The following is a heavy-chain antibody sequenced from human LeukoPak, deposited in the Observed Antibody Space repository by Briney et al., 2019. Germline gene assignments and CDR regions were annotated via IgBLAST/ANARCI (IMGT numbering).Heavy chain of an antibody. CDR1: GCTFTSYH. D-gene: IGHD1-14*01. CDR2: IFSDGGT. J-gene: IGHJ4*02. CDR3: AREPPGAYYFDF. V-gene: IGHV1-46*01. Sequence: ASVKVSCKASGCTFTSYHMHWVRQAPGQGLAWMGIIFSDGGTKYAQTFQGRVTMTRDTSTATVYMELSSLRSEDTAVYYCAREPPGAYYFDFWGQGNPVTVSS.